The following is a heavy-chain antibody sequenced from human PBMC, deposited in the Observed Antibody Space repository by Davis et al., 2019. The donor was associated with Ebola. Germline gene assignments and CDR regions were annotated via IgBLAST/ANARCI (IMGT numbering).Heavy chain of an antibody. CDR3: ARGTVVVVPAALHYFDY. CDR2: ISGSGGST. CDR1: GFTFSSYA. J-gene: IGHJ4*02. V-gene: IGHV3-23*01. D-gene: IGHD2-2*01. Sequence: GESLKISCAASGFTFSSYAMSWVRQAPGKGLEWVSAISGSGGSTYYADSVKGRFTISRDNSKNTLYLQMNSLRAEDTAVYYCARGTVVVVPAALHYFDYWGQGTLVTVSS.